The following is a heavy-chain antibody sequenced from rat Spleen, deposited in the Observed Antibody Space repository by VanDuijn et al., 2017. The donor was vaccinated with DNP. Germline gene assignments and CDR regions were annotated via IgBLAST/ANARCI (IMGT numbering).Heavy chain of an antibody. CDR1: GFTFSYYG. D-gene: IGHD1-2*01. J-gene: IGHJ3*01. CDR3: SRHGYSSYRFAY. CDR2: ISSSAGSP. V-gene: IGHV5S13*01. Sequence: EVQLVESGGGVVQPGRSLKLSCAASGFTFSYYGMAWVRQAPKKGLEWVTSISSSAGSPSFRASVKGRFTVSRDNAKKTLYLQMDSLRSEDTATYYCSRHGYSSYRFAYWGQGTLVTVSS.